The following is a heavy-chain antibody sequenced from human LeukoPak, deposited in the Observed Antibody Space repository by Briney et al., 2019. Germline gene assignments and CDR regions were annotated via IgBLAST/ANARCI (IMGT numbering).Heavy chain of an antibody. V-gene: IGHV3-21*01. D-gene: IGHD1-26*01. CDR3: AREAPSGSNLFDF. J-gene: IGHJ4*02. CDR2: ISSSSSYI. CDR1: GFTFSTYS. Sequence: GGSLRLSCAASGFTFSTYSMNWVRQAPGKGLEWVSSISSSSSYIYYADSVKGRFTISRDNAKNSLYLQMNSLRPEDTAVYHCAREAPSGSNLFDFWGQGTLVTVSS.